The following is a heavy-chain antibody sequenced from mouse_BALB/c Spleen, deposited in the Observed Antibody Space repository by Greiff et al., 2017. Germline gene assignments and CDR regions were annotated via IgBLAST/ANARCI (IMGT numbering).Heavy chain of an antibody. CDR3: NDGFTGFAY. CDR2: IDPENGDT. CDR1: GFNIKDYY. J-gene: IGHJ3*01. D-gene: IGHD2-2*01. Sequence: DVQLQESGAELVRSGASVKLSCTASGFNIKDYYMHWVKQRPEQGLEWIGWIDPENGDTEYAPKFQGKATMTADTSSNTAYLQLSSLTSEDTAVYYCNDGFTGFAYWGQGTLVTVSA. V-gene: IGHV14-4*02.